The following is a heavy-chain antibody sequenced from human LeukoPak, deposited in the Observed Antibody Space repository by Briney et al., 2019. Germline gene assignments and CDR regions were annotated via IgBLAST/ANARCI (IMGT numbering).Heavy chain of an antibody. CDR3: ARGRYVWGSYRQPYDY. D-gene: IGHD3-16*02. CDR2: INPNSGGT. Sequence: EASVEVSCKASGYTFTGYYMHWVRQAPGQGLEWMGWINPNSGGTNYAQKFQGWVTMTRDTSISTAYMELSRLRSDDTAVYYCARGRYVWGSYRQPYDYWGQGTLVTVSS. V-gene: IGHV1-2*04. CDR1: GYTFTGYY. J-gene: IGHJ4*02.